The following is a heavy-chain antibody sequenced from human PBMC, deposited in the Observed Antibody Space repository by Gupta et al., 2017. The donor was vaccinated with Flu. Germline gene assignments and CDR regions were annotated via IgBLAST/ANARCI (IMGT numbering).Heavy chain of an antibody. CDR2: ISRSGATI. Sequence: EVQLVESGGRRVQPGGSLRLSCAASGFDFSSSEMNWVRQAPGKGLEWVAYISRSGATIHYADSVKGRFTISRDNAKNSLYLQMNSLGAEDTAIYYCARNRVVPDAMLWFCFDSWGQGTLVTVSS. D-gene: IGHD2-2*01. CDR3: ARNRVVPDAMLWFCFDS. CDR1: GFDFSSSE. J-gene: IGHJ4*02. V-gene: IGHV3-48*03.